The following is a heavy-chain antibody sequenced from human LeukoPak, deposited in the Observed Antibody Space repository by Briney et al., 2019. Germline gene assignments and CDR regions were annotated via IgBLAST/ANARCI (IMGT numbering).Heavy chain of an antibody. Sequence: SETLSLTCTVSGGSISSSSYYWGWIRQPPGKGLEWIGSIYYSGSTYYNPSLKSRVTISVDTSKNQLSLKLSSVTAADTAVYYCARRPTCSGGSCYSGFGYWGQGTLVTVSS. CDR2: IYYSGST. V-gene: IGHV4-39*01. CDR3: ARRPTCSGGSCYSGFGY. D-gene: IGHD2-15*01. CDR1: GGSISSSSYY. J-gene: IGHJ4*02.